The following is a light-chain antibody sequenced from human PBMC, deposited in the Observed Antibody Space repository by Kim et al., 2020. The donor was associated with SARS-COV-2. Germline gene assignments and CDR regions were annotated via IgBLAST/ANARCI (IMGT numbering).Light chain of an antibody. J-gene: IGKJ1*01. Sequence: ASVGDRVPITCRASQDIGNFLAWYQQKPGKVPRVLIYAASALHSGVPSRFSGSGSGTDFTLTISSLQPEDVGSYYCLKYNSAPWTFGHGTKVDIK. CDR3: LKYNSAPWT. CDR1: QDIGNF. CDR2: AAS. V-gene: IGKV1-27*01.